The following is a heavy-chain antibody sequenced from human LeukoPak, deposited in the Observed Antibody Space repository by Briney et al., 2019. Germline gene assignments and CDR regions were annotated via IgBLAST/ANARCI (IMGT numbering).Heavy chain of an antibody. CDR3: AKAGAVVVVVAKYFDY. J-gene: IGHJ4*02. D-gene: IGHD2-15*01. CDR1: GFTFSSYG. CDR2: ISGGGGST. Sequence: GGSLRLSCAASGFTFSSYGMSWVRQAPGKGLEWVSAISGGGGSTYYADSVKGRFTISRDNSKNTLYLQMNSLRAEDTAVYYCAKAGAVVVVVAKYFDYWGQGTLVTVSS. V-gene: IGHV3-23*01.